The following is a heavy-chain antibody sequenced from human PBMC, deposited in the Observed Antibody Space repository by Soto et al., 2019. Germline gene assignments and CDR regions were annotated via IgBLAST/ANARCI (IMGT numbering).Heavy chain of an antibody. Sequence: SETLSLTCAVYGGSFSGYYWSWIRQPPGKGLEWIGEINHSGSTNYNPSLKSRVTISVDTSKNQFSLKLSSVTAADTAVYYCARGLYCSSTSCYRARPYYYYYMDVWGKGTTVTVSS. D-gene: IGHD2-2*01. CDR2: INHSGST. CDR3: ARGLYCSSTSCYRARPYYYYYMDV. J-gene: IGHJ6*03. V-gene: IGHV4-34*01. CDR1: GGSFSGYY.